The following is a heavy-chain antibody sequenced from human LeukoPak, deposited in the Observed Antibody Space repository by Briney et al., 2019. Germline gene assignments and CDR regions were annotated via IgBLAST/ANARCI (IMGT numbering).Heavy chain of an antibody. Sequence: AETLSLTCGVYAGSLTNYFCHWIRQAPGKGLEWVGEISHGGITKHNPSLKSRVTMSQDTSKRQFSLKMNSMTAADTGVYYCGIFMDVVPGTMSWGLGTLVTVSS. J-gene: IGHJ4*02. CDR2: ISHGGIT. CDR3: GIFMDVVPGTMS. V-gene: IGHV4-34*01. CDR1: AGSLTNYF. D-gene: IGHD3-22*01.